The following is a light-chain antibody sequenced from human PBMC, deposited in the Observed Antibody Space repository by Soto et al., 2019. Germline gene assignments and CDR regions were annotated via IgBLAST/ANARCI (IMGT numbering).Light chain of an antibody. V-gene: IGLV2-14*01. Sequence: QSALTQPASVSGSPGQSITISCTGTTSDVGGYGYVSWHQQHPGKAPKLIIYEVNNRPSGVSNRFSGSKSGSTASLTISGLQAEDEADYYCSSFTSSSNVLFGGGTKVTVL. CDR3: SSFTSSSNVL. CDR1: TSDVGGYGY. CDR2: EVN. J-gene: IGLJ2*01.